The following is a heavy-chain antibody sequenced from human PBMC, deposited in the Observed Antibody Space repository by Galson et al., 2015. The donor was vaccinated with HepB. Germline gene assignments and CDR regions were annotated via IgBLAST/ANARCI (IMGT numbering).Heavy chain of an antibody. CDR3: ARRVSRLLSRSDAFDI. V-gene: IGHV3-11*06. Sequence: SLRLSCAASGITFSDYYMSWLRQAPGKGLEWVSYISSSSSYTNYADSVKGRFTISRDNAKNSLYPQMNSLRAEDTAVYYCARRVSRLLSRSDAFDIWGQGTMVTVSS. J-gene: IGHJ3*02. CDR2: ISSSSSYT. CDR1: GITFSDYY. D-gene: IGHD2-2*01.